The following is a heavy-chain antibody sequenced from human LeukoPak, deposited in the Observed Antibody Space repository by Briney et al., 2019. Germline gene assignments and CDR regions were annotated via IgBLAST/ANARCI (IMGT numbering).Heavy chain of an antibody. Sequence: GRSLRLSCAASGFTFSSYGMHWVRQAPGKGLEWVAVISYDGSNKYYADSVKGRFTISRDNSKNTLYLQMNSLRAEDTAVYYCAKDKGSIVVVTAILDYWGQGTLVTVSS. J-gene: IGHJ4*02. CDR3: AKDKGSIVVVTAILDY. V-gene: IGHV3-30*18. CDR2: ISYDGSNK. CDR1: GFTFSSYG. D-gene: IGHD2-21*02.